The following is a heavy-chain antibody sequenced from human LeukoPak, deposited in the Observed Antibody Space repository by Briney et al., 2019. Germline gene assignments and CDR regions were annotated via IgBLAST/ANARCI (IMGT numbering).Heavy chain of an antibody. V-gene: IGHV4-31*03. CDR2: IYYSGNT. Sequence: SETLSLTCTVSGGSISSGGYYWSWIRQHPGKGLEWIGYIYYSGNTYYNPSLKSRVTISLDTSKNQFSLKLNSVTAADTAVYYCATSGYDFPHFDYWGQGTLVTVSS. CDR1: GGSISSGGYY. D-gene: IGHD5-12*01. CDR3: ATSGYDFPHFDY. J-gene: IGHJ4*02.